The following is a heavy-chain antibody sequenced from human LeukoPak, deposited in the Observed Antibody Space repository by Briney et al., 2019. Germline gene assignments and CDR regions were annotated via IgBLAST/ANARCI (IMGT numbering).Heavy chain of an antibody. Sequence: GGSLRLSCTASGFTFSSYSMNWVRQAPGKGLEWVSYISDSGSDVYYADSVKGRFTISRDNARNSLYLRMNSLRDEDTAVYYCARDSTNSFDYWGQGTLVTVSS. CDR3: ARDSTNSFDY. J-gene: IGHJ4*02. CDR1: GFTFSSYS. V-gene: IGHV3-48*02. CDR2: ISDSGSDV.